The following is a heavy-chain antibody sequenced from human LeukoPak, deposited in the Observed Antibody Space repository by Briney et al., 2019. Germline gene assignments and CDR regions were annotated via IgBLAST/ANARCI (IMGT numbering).Heavy chain of an antibody. D-gene: IGHD3-9*01. Sequence: GGSLRLSCAASRFTFRDYNMNWVRQAPGKGLEWVSYITDSGSTIHYADSVNGRFTISRDNAKNSLYLQMNSLRAEDSAVYYCARSIGLTGGGVDVWGRGTTVTVSS. J-gene: IGHJ6*02. CDR1: RFTFRDYN. CDR3: ARSIGLTGGGVDV. CDR2: ITDSGSTI. V-gene: IGHV3-11*01.